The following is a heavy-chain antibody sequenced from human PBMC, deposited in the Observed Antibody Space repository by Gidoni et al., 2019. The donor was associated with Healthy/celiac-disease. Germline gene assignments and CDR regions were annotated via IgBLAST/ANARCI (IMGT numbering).Heavy chain of an antibody. CDR3: ARDTYSSPPAPYDWFDP. V-gene: IGHV1-18*01. CDR2: ISAYNGNT. D-gene: IGHD6-13*01. J-gene: IGHJ5*02. CDR1: GYTFTSYG. Sequence: QVQLVQSGAEVKKPGASVKVSCKASGYTFTSYGISWVRQAPGQGLEWMGWISAYNGNTNYAQKLQGRVTMTPDTATSTAYMELRSLRSDDTAVYYCARDTYSSPPAPYDWFDPWGQGTLVTVSS.